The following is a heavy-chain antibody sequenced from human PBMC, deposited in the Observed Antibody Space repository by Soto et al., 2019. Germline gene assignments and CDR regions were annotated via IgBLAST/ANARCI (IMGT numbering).Heavy chain of an antibody. V-gene: IGHV4-31*03. D-gene: IGHD2-15*01. Sequence: SETLSLTCTVSGGSISSGGYYWSWIRQHPGKGLEWIGYIYYSGSTYYNPSLKSRVTISVDTSKNQFSLKLSSVTAADTAGYYWASLALRDCSGGSCYPPHFSYYYYGMDVWGQGTTVTVSS. CDR3: ASLALRDCSGGSCYPPHFSYYYYGMDV. CDR2: IYYSGST. CDR1: GGSISSGGYY. J-gene: IGHJ6*02.